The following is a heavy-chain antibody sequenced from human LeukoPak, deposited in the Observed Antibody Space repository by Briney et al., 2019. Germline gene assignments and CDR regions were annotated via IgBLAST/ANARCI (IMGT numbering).Heavy chain of an antibody. V-gene: IGHV3-48*03. CDR2: ISNFGDII. CDR3: AKDATPALGTVYMDV. J-gene: IGHJ6*03. Sequence: GGSLRLSCAASGFTFSNYEMNWVRQAPGKGLEWISHISNFGDIIHYADSVEGRFTISRDNHKNSIYLQMNSLRAEDTAVYYCAKDATPALGTVYMDVWGKGTTVTISS. D-gene: IGHD6-13*01. CDR1: GFTFSNYE.